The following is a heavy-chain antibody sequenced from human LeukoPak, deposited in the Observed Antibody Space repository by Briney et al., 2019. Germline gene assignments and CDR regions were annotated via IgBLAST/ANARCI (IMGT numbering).Heavy chain of an antibody. CDR2: IRHDGSIK. J-gene: IGHJ4*02. CDR3: AKDSLADIDY. D-gene: IGHD3-16*01. V-gene: IGHV3-30*02. CDR1: GFIFSTYG. Sequence: PGGSLRLSCAASGFIFSTYGMYWVRQAPGKGLESVAFIRHDGSIKNYADSVKGRSTISRDNSKNTLYLQMNSLRAEDTAVYYCAKDSLADIDYWGQGTLVTVSS.